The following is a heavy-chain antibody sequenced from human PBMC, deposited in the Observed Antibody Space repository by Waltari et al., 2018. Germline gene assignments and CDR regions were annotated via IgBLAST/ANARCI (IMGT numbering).Heavy chain of an antibody. CDR2: IWYDGSNK. CDR3: AKDISDCGGDCYSIRGHRSAFDI. V-gene: IGHV3-33*06. Sequence: QVQLVESGGGVVQPGRSLRLSCAASGFTFSSYGMHWVRQAPGKGLEWVAVIWYDGSNKYYADSVKGRFTISRDNSKNTLYLQMNSLRAEDTAVYYCAKDISDCGGDCYSIRGHRSAFDIWGQGTMVTVSS. D-gene: IGHD2-21*01. J-gene: IGHJ3*02. CDR1: GFTFSSYG.